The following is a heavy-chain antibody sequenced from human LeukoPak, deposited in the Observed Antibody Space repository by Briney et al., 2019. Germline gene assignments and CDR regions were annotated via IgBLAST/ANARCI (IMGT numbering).Heavy chain of an antibody. CDR3: ARDKDLRAVAGTFDL. J-gene: IGHJ4*02. D-gene: IGHD6-19*01. CDR1: GYTFSTYG. Sequence: ASVKVSCKASGYTFSTYGITWGQQAPEQGLGWMGWISGYNGHTQYRQKFQGRVTMTTDTSTSTAHMELTSLTSDDTAVYYCARDKDLRAVAGTFDLWGQGTPVTVSS. V-gene: IGHV1-18*01. CDR2: ISGYNGHT.